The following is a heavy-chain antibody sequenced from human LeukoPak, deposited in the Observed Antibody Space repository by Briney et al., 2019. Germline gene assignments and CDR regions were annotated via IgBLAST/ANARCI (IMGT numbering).Heavy chain of an antibody. CDR2: IKSDGSRA. D-gene: IGHD3-22*01. J-gene: IGHJ4*02. CDR3: VRDPGLYYYDSNGDQGYFDY. CDR1: GFTFSSYW. V-gene: IGHV3-74*01. Sequence: QTGGSLRLSCAASGFTFSSYWMHWVRQVPGKGLVWVSRIKSDGSRASYADSVKGRFTISRDNARNTLYLQMNSLRFEDTAVYYCVRDPGLYYYDSNGDQGYFDYWGQGTLVTVSS.